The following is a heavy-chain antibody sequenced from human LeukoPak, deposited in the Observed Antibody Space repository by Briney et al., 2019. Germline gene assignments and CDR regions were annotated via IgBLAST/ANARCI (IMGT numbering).Heavy chain of an antibody. J-gene: IGHJ4*02. CDR3: ARDLGYSGIAANY. V-gene: IGHV3-30-3*01. Sequence: GGSLRLSCAASGFTFKNYAMRWVRQAPGKGLEWVALISYDGSNKYDADSVKGRFTISRDNSKNTLYLQMNSLRGEDTAVYYCARDLGYSGIAANYWGQGTLVTVSS. CDR1: GFTFKNYA. D-gene: IGHD6-25*01. CDR2: ISYDGSNK.